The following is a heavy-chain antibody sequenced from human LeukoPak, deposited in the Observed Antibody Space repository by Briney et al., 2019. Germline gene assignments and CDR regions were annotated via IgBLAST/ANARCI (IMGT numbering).Heavy chain of an antibody. V-gene: IGHV3-23*01. CDR2: ISTSGGRT. J-gene: IGHJ5*02. D-gene: IGHD3-10*01. Sequence: GGSLRLSCAASGFTFSSYAMSWVRQAPGQGLEWVSLISTSGGRTYYADSVKGRFTISRDNSKNTLYLQMNSLRAEDTAVYYCAKAGELLDWFDPWGQGTLVTVSS. CDR1: GFTFSSYA. CDR3: AKAGELLDWFDP.